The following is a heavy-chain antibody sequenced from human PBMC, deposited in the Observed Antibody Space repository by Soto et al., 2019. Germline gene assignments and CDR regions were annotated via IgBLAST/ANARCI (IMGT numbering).Heavy chain of an antibody. D-gene: IGHD1-26*01. CDR1: GFTFISYW. J-gene: IGHJ2*01. V-gene: IGHV3-74*01. CDR2: INHDGSTT. CDR3: AREAEEVGMRYFDL. Sequence: EVQLVESGGGLVQPEGSLRLSCAASGFTFISYWMHWVRQAPGKGLVWVARINHDGSTTTYADSVKGRFTISRDKAKNTLFLQMNSLRAEDTAVYYCAREAEEVGMRYFDLWGRGSLVTVSS.